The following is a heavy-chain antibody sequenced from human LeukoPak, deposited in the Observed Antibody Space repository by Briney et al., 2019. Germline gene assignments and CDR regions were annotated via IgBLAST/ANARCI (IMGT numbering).Heavy chain of an antibody. D-gene: IGHD6-13*01. Sequence: PGGSLRLSCAASGFTVSSNYMSWVRQAPGRGLEWVSVIYSGGSTYYADSVKGRFTISRDNSKNTLYLQMNSLRAEDTAVYYCARLPPGSSWFDPWGQGTLVTVSS. CDR3: ARLPPGSSWFDP. CDR2: IYSGGST. J-gene: IGHJ5*02. CDR1: GFTVSSNY. V-gene: IGHV3-53*01.